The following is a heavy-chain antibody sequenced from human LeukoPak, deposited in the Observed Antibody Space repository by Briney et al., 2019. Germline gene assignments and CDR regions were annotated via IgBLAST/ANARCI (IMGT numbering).Heavy chain of an antibody. J-gene: IGHJ4*02. V-gene: IGHV1-2*02. Sequence: GASVEVSCKASGYTFTGYYMHWVRQAPGQGLEWMGWINPNSGGTNYAQKFQGRVTMTRDTSISTAYMELSRLRSDDTAVYYCARAPPYYGSGSYYGDFDYWGQGTPVTVSS. CDR1: GYTFTGYY. CDR2: INPNSGGT. CDR3: ARAPPYYGSGSYYGDFDY. D-gene: IGHD3-10*01.